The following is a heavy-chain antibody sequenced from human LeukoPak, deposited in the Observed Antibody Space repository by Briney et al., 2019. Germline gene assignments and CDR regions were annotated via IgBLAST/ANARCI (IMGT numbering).Heavy chain of an antibody. Sequence: GASVKVSCKASGYIFTDYYMHWVRQAPGQGLEWMGWLNPASGGTKYAQKFQGRVTMTRDTSINTAYMELSSLGLDDTAVYYCARGLYYGGNQRAHDAFDIWGQGTLVTVSS. V-gene: IGHV1-2*02. J-gene: IGHJ3*02. CDR1: GYIFTDYY. CDR3: ARGLYYGGNQRAHDAFDI. D-gene: IGHD4-23*01. CDR2: LNPASGGT.